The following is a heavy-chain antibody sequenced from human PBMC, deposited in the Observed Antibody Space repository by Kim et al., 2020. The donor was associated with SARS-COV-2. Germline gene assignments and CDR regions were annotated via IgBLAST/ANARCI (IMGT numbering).Heavy chain of an antibody. CDR1: GYTFTSYD. Sequence: ASVKVSCKASGYTFTSYDINWVRQATGQGLEWMGWMNPNSGNTGYAQKFQGRVTMTRNTSISTAYMELSSLRSEDTAVYYCARRGRGVIRTNNWFDPWGQGTLVTVSS. D-gene: IGHD3-16*02. J-gene: IGHJ5*02. CDR2: MNPNSGNT. CDR3: ARRGRGVIRTNNWFDP. V-gene: IGHV1-8*01.